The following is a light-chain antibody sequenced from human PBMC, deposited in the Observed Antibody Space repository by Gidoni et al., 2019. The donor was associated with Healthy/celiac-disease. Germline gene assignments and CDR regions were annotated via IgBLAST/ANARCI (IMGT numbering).Light chain of an antibody. Sequence: IQITQSPSSLSASVGDRITITCRASQIISSYLNWYQQKPGKAPKLLIYAASSLQSGVPARVSGSGSGTDFTLTISSLQPEDFATYYCQQSYSRGLGGGTKVEIK. J-gene: IGKJ4*01. CDR2: AAS. CDR1: QIISSY. CDR3: QQSYSRG. V-gene: IGKV1-39*01.